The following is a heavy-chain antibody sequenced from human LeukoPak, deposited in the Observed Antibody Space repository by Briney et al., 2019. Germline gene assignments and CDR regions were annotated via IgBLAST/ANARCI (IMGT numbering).Heavy chain of an antibody. CDR1: GFTVSSNY. J-gene: IGHJ3*02. D-gene: IGHD3-10*01. CDR3: ARDHGATYGSGSYSDAFDI. CDR2: IYSGGST. V-gene: IGHV3-53*01. Sequence: GSLRLSCAASGFTVSSNYMSWVRQAPGKGLEWVSVIYSGGSTYYADSVKGRFTISRDNSKNTLYLQMNSLRAEDTAVYYCARDHGATYGSGSYSDAFDIWGQGTMVTASS.